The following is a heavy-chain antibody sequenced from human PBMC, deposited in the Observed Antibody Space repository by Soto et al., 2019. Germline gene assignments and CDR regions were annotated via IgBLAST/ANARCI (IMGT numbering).Heavy chain of an antibody. CDR2: ISAYNGNT. J-gene: IGHJ4*02. V-gene: IGHV1-18*01. CDR3: ARTHSSGYYYVSNYFDY. CDR1: GYTFTSYG. D-gene: IGHD3-22*01. Sequence: QVQLVQSGAEVKKPGASVKVSCKASGYTFTSYGIIWVRQAPGQGLEWMGWISAYNGNTNYAQKLQGRVTMTTDTSTSTAYMELRSLRSDDTAVYYCARTHSSGYYYVSNYFDYWGQGTLVTVSS.